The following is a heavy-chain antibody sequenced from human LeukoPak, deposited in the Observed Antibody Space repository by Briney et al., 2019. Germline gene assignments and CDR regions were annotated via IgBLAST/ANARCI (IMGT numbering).Heavy chain of an antibody. D-gene: IGHD3-22*01. Sequence: GGSLRLSCAASGFTFDDYAMHWVRQAPGKGLEWVSGISWNSGSIGYADSVKGRFTISRDNAKNSLYLQMNSLRAEDTALYYCARSLYDSSGYPLDYWGQGTLVTVSS. J-gene: IGHJ4*02. CDR2: ISWNSGSI. CDR1: GFTFDDYA. V-gene: IGHV3-9*01. CDR3: ARSLYDSSGYPLDY.